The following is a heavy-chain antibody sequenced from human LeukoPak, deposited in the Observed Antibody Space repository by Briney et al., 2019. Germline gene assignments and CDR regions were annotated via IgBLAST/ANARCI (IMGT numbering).Heavy chain of an antibody. D-gene: IGHD5-24*01. Sequence: KPSETLSLTCTVSGGSISSYYWSWIRQPPGKGLEWIGYIYYSGSTNYNPSLKSRVTISVDTSKNQFSLQLNSVTPEDTAVYYCARGRDGYNLYDYWGQGTLVTVSS. CDR2: IYYSGST. V-gene: IGHV4-59*12. CDR3: ARGRDGYNLYDY. CDR1: GGSISSYY. J-gene: IGHJ4*02.